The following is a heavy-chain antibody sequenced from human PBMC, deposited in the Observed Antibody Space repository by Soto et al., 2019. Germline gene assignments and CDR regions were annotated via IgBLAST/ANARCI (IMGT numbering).Heavy chain of an antibody. CDR3: ARDRSCTNGVCYTQAYYYYGMDV. CDR2: IWYDGSNK. D-gene: IGHD2-8*01. CDR1: GFTFSSYG. Sequence: PGGSLRLSCAASGFTFSSYGMHWVRQAPGKGLEWVAVIWYDGSNKYYADSVKGRFTISRDNSKNTLYLQMNSLRAEDTAVYYCARDRSCTNGVCYTQAYYYYGMDVWGQGTTVTVSS. J-gene: IGHJ6*02. V-gene: IGHV3-33*01.